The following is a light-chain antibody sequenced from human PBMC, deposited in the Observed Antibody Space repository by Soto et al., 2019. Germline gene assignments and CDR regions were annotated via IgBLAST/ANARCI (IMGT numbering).Light chain of an antibody. CDR1: NSNIGSNT. J-gene: IGLJ1*01. CDR2: SNN. CDR3: ATWDDSLNGYV. V-gene: IGLV1-44*01. Sequence: VLTQTPSASATPGQRVTISCSGTNSNIGSNTIAWYQQLPGTAPKRLIHSNNQRPSGVPDRFSASKSGTSASLAISGLQSEDEADYYCATWDDSLNGYVFGTGTKV.